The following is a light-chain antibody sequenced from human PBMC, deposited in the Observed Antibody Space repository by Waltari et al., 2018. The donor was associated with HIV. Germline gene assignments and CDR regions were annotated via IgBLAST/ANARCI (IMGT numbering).Light chain of an antibody. CDR3: QTWTTGIVL. J-gene: IGLJ2*01. CDR2: LNSDGSY. CDR1: SGHSNYA. V-gene: IGLV4-69*01. Sequence: QLVLTQSPSASASLRASVKLTCTLRSGHSNYALDWHQHPPEKGPLYLMRLNSDGSYLKGDGIPDRFSGSSSGAERYLIISSLQSEDEADYYCQTWTTGIVLFGGGTKLTVL.